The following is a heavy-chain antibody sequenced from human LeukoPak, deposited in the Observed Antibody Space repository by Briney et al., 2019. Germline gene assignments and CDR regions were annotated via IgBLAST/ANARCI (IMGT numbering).Heavy chain of an antibody. Sequence: GGSLRLSCAASGFTFSSYWMSWVRQAPGKGLEWVANIKQDGSEKYYVDSVKGRFTISRDNAKNSLYLQMNSLRAEDTAVYYCARVSNIVVVTAKPIPDYWGQGTLVTVSS. J-gene: IGHJ4*02. CDR2: IKQDGSEK. CDR1: GFTFSSYW. D-gene: IGHD2-21*02. CDR3: ARVSNIVVVTAKPIPDY. V-gene: IGHV3-7*01.